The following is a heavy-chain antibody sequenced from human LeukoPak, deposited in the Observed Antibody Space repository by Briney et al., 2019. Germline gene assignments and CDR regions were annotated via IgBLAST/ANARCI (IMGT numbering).Heavy chain of an antibody. V-gene: IGHV3-23*01. CDR3: TCLDY. CDR1: GFSFSGYV. J-gene: IGHJ4*02. Sequence: PGGSLRLSCAASGFSFSGYVMSWVRQAPGKGLEWVSAVGTSGDNTYYADSVKGRFTIARDNSRDTLSLQMNSLRAEDTAICYCTCLDYWGQGTLVTVSS. CDR2: VGTSGDNT.